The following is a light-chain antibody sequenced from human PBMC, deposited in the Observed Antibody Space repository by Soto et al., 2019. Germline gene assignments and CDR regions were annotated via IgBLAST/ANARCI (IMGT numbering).Light chain of an antibody. Sequence: EIVLTQSPGTLSLSPGEGVTLSCRASQSVSSLAWYQQKPGQAPRLLIYGASSRATGIPDRFSGSGSGTDFTLTISMLEPEDFAVYYCQRYATSPPFTFGQGTRLEIK. CDR1: QSVSS. CDR2: GAS. J-gene: IGKJ5*01. CDR3: QRYATSPPFT. V-gene: IGKV3-20*01.